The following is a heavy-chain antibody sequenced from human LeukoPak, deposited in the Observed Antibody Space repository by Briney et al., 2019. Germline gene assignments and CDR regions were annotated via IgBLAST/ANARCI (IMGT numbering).Heavy chain of an antibody. CDR1: GFTFSSYS. Sequence: GGSLRLSCAASGFTFSSYSMNWVRQAPGKGLEWVSYISSSSTIYYADSVKGRFTISRDNAKNSLYLQMNSLRAEDTAVYYCSRTGVYYYDSRYYGMDVWGQGTTVTVSS. J-gene: IGHJ6*02. CDR2: ISSSSTI. D-gene: IGHD3-22*01. V-gene: IGHV3-48*01. CDR3: SRTGVYYYDSRYYGMDV.